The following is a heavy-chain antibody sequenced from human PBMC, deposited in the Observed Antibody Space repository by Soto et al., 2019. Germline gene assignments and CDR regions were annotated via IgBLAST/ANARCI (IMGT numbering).Heavy chain of an antibody. J-gene: IGHJ6*03. D-gene: IGHD2-15*01. CDR3: ARVTCSGGNCYMARGIYYYYYMDV. V-gene: IGHV4-34*01. CDR1: GGSFSGYY. CDR2: INHSGST. Sequence: SDTLSLTCAVYGGSFSGYYWSWIRQPPGKGLEWIGEINHSGSTNYNLSLKSRVTISVDTSKNQFSLKLSSVTAADTAVYYCARVTCSGGNCYMARGIYYYYYMDVWGKGTTVTVSS.